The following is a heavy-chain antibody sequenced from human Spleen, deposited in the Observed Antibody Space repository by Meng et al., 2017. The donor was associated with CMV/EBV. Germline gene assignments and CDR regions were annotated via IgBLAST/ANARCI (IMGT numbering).Heavy chain of an antibody. Sequence: GESLKISXAASGFTFSSYSMNWVRQAPGKGLEWVSYITSGSYINNADSMKGRFTISRDNAKNSLYLQMNSLRAEDTAVYYCATETGIPSGSYYAYGMDVWGQGTTVTVSS. CDR3: ATETGIPSGSYYAYGMDV. V-gene: IGHV3-21*05. CDR1: GFTFSSYS. CDR2: ITSGSYI. J-gene: IGHJ6*02. D-gene: IGHD1-26*01.